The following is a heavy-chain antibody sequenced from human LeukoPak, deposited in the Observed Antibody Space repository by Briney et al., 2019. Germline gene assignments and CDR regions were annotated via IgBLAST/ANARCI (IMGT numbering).Heavy chain of an antibody. V-gene: IGHV4-34*01. Sequence: SETLSLTCAVYGGSFSGYYWSWIRQPPGKRLEWIGEINHSGSTNYNPSLKSRVTISVDTSKNQFSLKLSSVTAADTAVYYCAGEDSSSSSDYWGQGTLVTVSS. CDR3: AGEDSSSSSDY. J-gene: IGHJ4*02. CDR2: INHSGST. CDR1: GGSFSGYY. D-gene: IGHD6-6*01.